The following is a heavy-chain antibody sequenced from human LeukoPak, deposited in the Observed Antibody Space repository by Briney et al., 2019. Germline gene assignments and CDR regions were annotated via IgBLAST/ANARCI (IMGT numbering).Heavy chain of an antibody. D-gene: IGHD3-3*01. V-gene: IGHV1-18*01. CDR2: ISAYNGNT. CDR1: GYTFTSYG. J-gene: IGHJ3*02. Sequence: GASVKVSCKASGYTFTSYGISWVRQAPGQGLEWMGWISAYNGNTNYAQKLQGRVTMTTDTSTSTAYMELRSLRSDDTAVYYCARVFNSFWSGWDAFDIWGQGTMVTVSS. CDR3: ARVFNSFWSGWDAFDI.